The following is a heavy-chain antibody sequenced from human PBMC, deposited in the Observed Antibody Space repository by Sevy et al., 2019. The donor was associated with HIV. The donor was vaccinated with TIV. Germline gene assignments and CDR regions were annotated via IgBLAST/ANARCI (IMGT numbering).Heavy chain of an antibody. CDR3: ARVGGGGYYDPWSGYLEFDP. D-gene: IGHD3-3*01. CDR1: GFRFSSDA. V-gene: IGHV3-23*01. J-gene: IGHJ5*02. CDR2: VSASGGST. Sequence: GGSLRLSCVGSGFRFSSDAMSWVRQAPEKGLQWVATVSASGGSTYYADSVRGRFSITRDNSKNSLYVKMNSLRAEDTAVYYCARVGGGGYYDPWSGYLEFDPWGQGTLVTVSS.